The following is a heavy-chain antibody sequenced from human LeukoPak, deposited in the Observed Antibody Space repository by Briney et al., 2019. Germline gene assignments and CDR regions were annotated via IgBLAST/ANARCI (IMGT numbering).Heavy chain of an antibody. Sequence: PQTLSLTCAVSGVSISSGGSSWNWIRQPPGKGLEWIVNIYHSGYTYYNPSLESRVTISVASSKNQFSLMLSSVTAADTAVYYCARGFGGNSFDYWGHGNLVTVSS. V-gene: IGHV4-30-2*01. CDR2: IYHSGYT. D-gene: IGHD4-23*01. J-gene: IGHJ4*01. CDR1: GVSISSGGSS. CDR3: ARGFGGNSFDY.